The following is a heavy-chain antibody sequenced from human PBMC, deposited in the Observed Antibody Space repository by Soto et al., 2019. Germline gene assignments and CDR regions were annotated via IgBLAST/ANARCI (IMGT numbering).Heavy chain of an antibody. CDR2: IYFNGNT. Sequence: PSETLSLTCTVSGDSINSYYWIWIRQAPGKGLEWIGQIYFNGNTNYNPSLKSRVTISVDTSKDQFSLKLDSVTSADTAVYYCARRRTWLERYGLDVWGQGTTVTGSS. D-gene: IGHD5-12*01. CDR3: ARRRTWLERYGLDV. CDR1: GDSINSYY. J-gene: IGHJ6*02. V-gene: IGHV4-59*01.